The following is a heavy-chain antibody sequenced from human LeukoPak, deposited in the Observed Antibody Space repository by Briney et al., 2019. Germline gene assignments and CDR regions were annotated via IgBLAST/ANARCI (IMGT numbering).Heavy chain of an antibody. D-gene: IGHD3-10*01. CDR1: GGSISSYY. V-gene: IGHV4-59*12. Sequence: SETLSLTCTVSGGSISSYYWSWIRQPPGKGLEWIGYIYYSGSTNYNPSLKSRVTISVDTSKNQFSLKLSSVTAADTAVYYCARDTTDYYGSGSYSTRFDYWGQGTLVTVSS. J-gene: IGHJ4*02. CDR3: ARDTTDYYGSGSYSTRFDY. CDR2: IYYSGST.